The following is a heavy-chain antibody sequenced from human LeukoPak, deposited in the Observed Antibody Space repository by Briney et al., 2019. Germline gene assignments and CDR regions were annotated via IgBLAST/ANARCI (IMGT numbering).Heavy chain of an antibody. J-gene: IGHJ4*02. D-gene: IGHD6-19*01. V-gene: IGHV1-2*02. CDR2: INPNSGYT. Sequence: ASLKVSCKASGYTFTSYYMHWVRQAPGKGLEWMGCINPNSGYTNYAQKFQGRLTMTRDTSISTAYMELNRLRADDTAGYYCARDLLGIAVAGPDLYYFDYWGQGTLVTVSS. CDR3: ARDLLGIAVAGPDLYYFDY. CDR1: GYTFTSYY.